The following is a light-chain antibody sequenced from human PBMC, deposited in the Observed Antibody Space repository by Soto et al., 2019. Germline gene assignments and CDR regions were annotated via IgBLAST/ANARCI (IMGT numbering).Light chain of an antibody. CDR3: LSGHSRP. CDR1: QGLSSY. J-gene: IGKJ4*01. V-gene: IGKV1-12*02. CDR2: AAS. Sequence: DIQMTQSPSSVSASVGYRFTITCRASQGLSSYLAWYQQKPGKAPKLLIYAASNLQSGVPSRFSGSGSGTDFTLTISSLQPEDFATYFCLSGHSRPFGGGTTVDIK.